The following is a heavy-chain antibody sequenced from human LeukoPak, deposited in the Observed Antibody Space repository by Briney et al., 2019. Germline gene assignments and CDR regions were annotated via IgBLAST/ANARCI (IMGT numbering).Heavy chain of an antibody. D-gene: IGHD1-1*01. CDR3: APRRGGYNWNDGHFDY. CDR1: GLSLTTYGVG. V-gene: IGHV2-5*02. CDR2: IYWDDDK. J-gene: IGHJ4*02. Sequence: SGPTLVKPTQTLTLTCTFSGLSLTTYGVGVGWILQPPGKALAYLALIYWDDDKRYSPSLRSRLTTTKDTSKKQVVLTMTNTDPVATTTYSCAPRRGGYNWNDGHFDYWGQGTLVTVSS.